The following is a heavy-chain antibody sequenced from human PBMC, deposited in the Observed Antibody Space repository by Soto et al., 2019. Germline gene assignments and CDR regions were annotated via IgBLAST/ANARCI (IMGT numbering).Heavy chain of an antibody. CDR1: GFTFEDYA. Sequence: EVHLVESGGGLVQPGRSLRLSCAASGFTFEDYAMHWVRQAPGKGLEWVSGISWNSGTISYADSVKGRFTISRDNAKNSLYLKMNSLRLEDTALYYCAKADRYDFWSGVWFDRWGQGTLVTVSS. J-gene: IGHJ5*02. V-gene: IGHV3-9*01. CDR3: AKADRYDFWSGVWFDR. D-gene: IGHD3-3*01. CDR2: ISWNSGTI.